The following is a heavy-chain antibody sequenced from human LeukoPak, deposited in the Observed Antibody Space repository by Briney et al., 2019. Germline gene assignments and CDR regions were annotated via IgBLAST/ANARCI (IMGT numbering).Heavy chain of an antibody. J-gene: IGHJ4*02. D-gene: IGHD5-24*01. V-gene: IGHV4-39*07. CDR2: IYYSGST. CDR1: GGSISSSSYY. Sequence: KPSETLSLTCTVSGGSISSSSYYWGWIRQPPGKGLEWIGSIYYSGSTYYNPSLKSRVTISVDTSKNQFSLKLSSVTAADTAVYYCARGGTRRARWLQSDYWGQGTLVTVSS. CDR3: ARGGTRRARWLQSDY.